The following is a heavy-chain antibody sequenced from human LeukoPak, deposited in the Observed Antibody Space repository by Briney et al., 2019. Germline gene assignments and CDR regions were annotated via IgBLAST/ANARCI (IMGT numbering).Heavy chain of an antibody. CDR3: ARVNGGSYYGNYYYYMDV. D-gene: IGHD1-26*01. CDR2: IYYSGST. J-gene: IGHJ6*03. Sequence: SETLSLTCSVSGASISSGSNYWGWIRQPPGKTLEWIGSIYYSGSTYYNPSLKSRVTISVDTSKNQFSLKLSSVTAADTAVYYCARVNGGSYYGNYYYYMDVWGKGTTVTVSS. CDR1: GASISSGSNY. V-gene: IGHV4-39*07.